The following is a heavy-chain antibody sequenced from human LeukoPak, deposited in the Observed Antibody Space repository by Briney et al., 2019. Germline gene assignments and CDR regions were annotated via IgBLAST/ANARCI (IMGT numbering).Heavy chain of an antibody. D-gene: IGHD6-13*01. V-gene: IGHV3-21*01. J-gene: IGHJ3*02. CDR3: ARALLWYGDAFDI. CDR2: ISSSSSYI. Sequence: PGGSLRLXCAASGFTFSSYSMNWVRQAPGKGLEWVSSISSSSSYIYYADSVKGRFTISRDNAKNSLYLQMNSLRAEDTAVYYCARALLWYGDAFDIWGRGTMVTVSS. CDR1: GFTFSSYS.